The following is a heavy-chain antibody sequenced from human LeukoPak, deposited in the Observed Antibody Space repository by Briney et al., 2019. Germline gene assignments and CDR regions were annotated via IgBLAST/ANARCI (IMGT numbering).Heavy chain of an antibody. J-gene: IGHJ5*02. D-gene: IGHD3-10*01. V-gene: IGHV4-34*01. CDR1: GGSFSGYY. CDR3: ARNHGSGRGEWFDP. CDR2: INHSGST. Sequence: SETLSLTCAVYGGSFSGYYWSWIRQPPGKGLEWIGEINHSGSTKYNPSLKSRVTISVDTSKNQFSLEMSSVTAADTAVYYCARNHGSGRGEWFDPWGQGTLVTVSS.